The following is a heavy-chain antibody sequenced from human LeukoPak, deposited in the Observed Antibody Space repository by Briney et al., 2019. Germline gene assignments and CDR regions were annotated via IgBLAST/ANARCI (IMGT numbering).Heavy chain of an antibody. D-gene: IGHD1-26*01. CDR2: IIPIFGTA. J-gene: IGHJ3*02. V-gene: IGHV1-69*05. CDR3: AARSGSYDAFDI. CDR1: GGTFSSYA. Sequence: SVKVSCKASGGTFSSYAISWVRQAPGQGLEWMGGIIPIFGTADYAQKFQGRVTITTDESTSTAYMELSSLRSEDTAVYYCAARSGSYDAFDIWGQGTMVTVSS.